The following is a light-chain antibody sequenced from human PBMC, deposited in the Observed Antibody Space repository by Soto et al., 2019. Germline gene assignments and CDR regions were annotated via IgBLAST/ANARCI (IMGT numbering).Light chain of an antibody. CDR3: SPYTSSSTSYV. V-gene: IGLV2-14*01. CDR1: SSDVGGYNY. CDR2: DVS. Sequence: QSALTQPASVSGSPGQSITISCTGTSSDVGGYNYVSWYQQHPGKAPKLMIYDVSNRPSGLSNRFSGSKSGNTASLTISGLQAEDEADYYCSPYTSSSTSYVFGTGTKVTVL. J-gene: IGLJ1*01.